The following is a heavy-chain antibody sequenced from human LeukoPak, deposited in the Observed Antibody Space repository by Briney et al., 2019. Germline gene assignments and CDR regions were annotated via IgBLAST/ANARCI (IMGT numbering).Heavy chain of an antibody. J-gene: IGHJ4*02. V-gene: IGHV5-51*01. CDR3: ARLSSSSWYRGDY. CDR1: GYSSTSYW. D-gene: IGHD6-13*01. CDR2: IYPGDSDT. Sequence: GESLQISSKGSGYSSTSYWIGWVRQMPGKGLEWMGIIYPGDSDTRYSPSFQGQVTISADKSISTAYLQWSSLKASDTAMYYCARLSSSSWYRGDYWGQGTLVTVSS.